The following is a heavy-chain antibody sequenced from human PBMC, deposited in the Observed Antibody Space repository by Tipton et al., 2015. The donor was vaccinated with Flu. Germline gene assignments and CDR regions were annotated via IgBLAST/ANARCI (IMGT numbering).Heavy chain of an antibody. J-gene: IGHJ6*02. V-gene: IGHV3-74*01. Sequence: SLRLSCAASGFTFSSYWMHWVRQAPGKGLVWVSRINSDGSSTSYADSVKGRFTISRDNAKNTLYLQMNSLRAEDTAVYYCARLDSSGYYSAYGMDVWGQGTTVTVSS. CDR2: INSDGSST. D-gene: IGHD3-22*01. CDR3: ARLDSSGYYSAYGMDV. CDR1: GFTFSSYW.